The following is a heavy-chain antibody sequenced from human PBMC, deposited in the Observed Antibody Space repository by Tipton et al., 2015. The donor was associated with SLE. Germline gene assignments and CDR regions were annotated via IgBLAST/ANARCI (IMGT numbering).Heavy chain of an antibody. CDR2: INHSGST. J-gene: IGHJ6*02. CDR1: GGSFSGYY. D-gene: IGHD4-11*01. CDR3: ARVTNSNYYYYGMDV. Sequence: TLSLTCAVYGGSFSGYYWSWIRQPPGKGPEWIGEINHSGSTNYNPSLKSRVTISVDTSKNQFSLKLSSVTAADTAVYYCARVTNSNYYYYGMDVWGQGTTVTVSS. V-gene: IGHV4-34*01.